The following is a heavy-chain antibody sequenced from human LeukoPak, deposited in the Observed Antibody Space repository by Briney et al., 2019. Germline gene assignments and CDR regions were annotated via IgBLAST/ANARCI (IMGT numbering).Heavy chain of an antibody. D-gene: IGHD4-17*01. CDR3: ARDPTVTGRREYYFDY. V-gene: IGHV3-30*03. CDR1: GFTFSSYG. Sequence: GRSLRLSCAASGFTFSSYGMHWVRQAPGKGLEWVAVISYDGSNKYYADSVKGRFTISRDDSKNTLYLQMNSLRAEDTAVYYCARDPTVTGRREYYFDYWGQGTLVTVSS. CDR2: ISYDGSNK. J-gene: IGHJ4*02.